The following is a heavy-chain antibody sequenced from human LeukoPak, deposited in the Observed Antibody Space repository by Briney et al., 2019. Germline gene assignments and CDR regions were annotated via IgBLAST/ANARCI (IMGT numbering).Heavy chain of an antibody. Sequence: SETLSLTCTVSGGSISSYHWSWIRQPPGKGLEWIGYIYYSGSTYYNPSLKSRVTISVDTSKNQFSLNLSSVTAADTAVYYCAREIPGGRLDYWGQGTLVTVSS. J-gene: IGHJ4*02. CDR3: AREIPGGRLDY. CDR2: IYYSGST. CDR1: GGSISSYH. D-gene: IGHD1-14*01. V-gene: IGHV4-59*01.